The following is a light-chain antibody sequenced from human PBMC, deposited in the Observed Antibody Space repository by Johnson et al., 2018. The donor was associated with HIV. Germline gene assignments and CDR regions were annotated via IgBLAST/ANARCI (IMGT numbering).Light chain of an antibody. J-gene: IGLJ1*01. V-gene: IGLV1-51*01. CDR3: AIWSGSLN. CDR2: DNN. CDR1: SSNIGNNY. Sequence: QSVLTQPPSVSAAPGQKVTISCSGSSSNIGNNYVSWYQQLPGTAPKLLIYDNNKRPSGISDRFSGSKSGTSATLAITGLQTGYEGDYYCAIWSGSLNIGTGTKVTVL.